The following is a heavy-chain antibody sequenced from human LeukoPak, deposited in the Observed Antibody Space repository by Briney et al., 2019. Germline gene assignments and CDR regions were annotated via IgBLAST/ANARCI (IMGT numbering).Heavy chain of an antibody. CDR2: VNHSGYT. CDR1: GTSFSSYY. J-gene: IGHJ4*02. CDR3: ARMTTGHDF. D-gene: IGHD4-17*01. Sequence: KPSETLSLTCAVSGTSFSSYYWSWIRRPPGKGLEWIREVNHSGYTNDNPSLKSRVTISVDTSKNQFSLRLRSVTAADTAVYFCARMTTGHDFRGQGTLVTVSS. V-gene: IGHV4-34*01.